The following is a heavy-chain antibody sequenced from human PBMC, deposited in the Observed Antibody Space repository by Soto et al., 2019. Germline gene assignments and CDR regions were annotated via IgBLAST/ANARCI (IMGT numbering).Heavy chain of an antibody. V-gene: IGHV3-73*01. D-gene: IGHD6-13*01. Sequence: GGSLRLSCAASGFIFSDSTIHWVRQISGKGLEWVGRIRTKANGFATEYAASLKGRFTISRDNSKNTLYLQMNSLRAEDTAVYYCASSYRGSWSDFAYWGQGTLVTVSS. CDR3: ASSYRGSWSDFAY. J-gene: IGHJ4*02. CDR2: IRTKANGFAT. CDR1: GFIFSDST.